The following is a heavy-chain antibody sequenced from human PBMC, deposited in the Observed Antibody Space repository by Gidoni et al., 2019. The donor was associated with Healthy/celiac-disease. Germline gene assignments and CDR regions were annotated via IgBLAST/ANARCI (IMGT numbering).Heavy chain of an antibody. CDR1: GFTFDDYA. CDR3: AKGVYNWNYLDY. V-gene: IGHV3-9*01. CDR2: ISWNSGSI. J-gene: IGHJ4*02. D-gene: IGHD1-20*01. Sequence: EVQLVESGGGLVQPGRSLRLSCAASGFTFDDYAMHWVRQAPGKGLEWVSGISWNSGSIGYADSVKGRFTISRDNAKNSLYLQMNSLRAEDTALYYCAKGVYNWNYLDYWGQGTLVTVSS.